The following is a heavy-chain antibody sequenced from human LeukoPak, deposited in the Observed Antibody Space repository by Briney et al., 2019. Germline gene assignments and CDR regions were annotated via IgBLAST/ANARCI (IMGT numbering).Heavy chain of an antibody. Sequence: GGSLRLSCAASGFIFRSYEMNWVRQAPGKGLEWVSYISSSGTTICYADSVKGRFTISRDNAKNSLYLQMNSLRAEDTVVYYCARAIGVFEYFDYWGQGTLVTVSS. D-gene: IGHD3-16*01. CDR2: ISSSGTTI. CDR1: GFIFRSYE. J-gene: IGHJ4*02. CDR3: ARAIGVFEYFDY. V-gene: IGHV3-48*03.